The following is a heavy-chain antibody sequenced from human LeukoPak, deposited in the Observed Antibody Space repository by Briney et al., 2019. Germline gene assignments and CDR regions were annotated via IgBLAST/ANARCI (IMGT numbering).Heavy chain of an antibody. J-gene: IGHJ4*02. V-gene: IGHV3-7*04. CDR3: ARVDYGDYIDS. D-gene: IGHD4-17*01. CDR2: IKQDGSEK. CDR1: GFTISRYW. Sequence: GGSLRLSCAASGFTISRYWMSWVRQAPGKGLEWVANIKQDGSEKYYVDSVKGRFTFSRDNAKNSLYLQMSSLRAEDTAVYYCARVDYGDYIDSWGQGTLVTVSS.